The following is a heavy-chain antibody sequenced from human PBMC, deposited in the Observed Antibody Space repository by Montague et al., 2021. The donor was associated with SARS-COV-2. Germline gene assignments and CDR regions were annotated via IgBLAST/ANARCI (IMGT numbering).Heavy chain of an antibody. CDR3: ARDVRYYDFWSGRAQTSPDY. J-gene: IGHJ4*02. CDR1: GYSISSGYY. CDR2: INHSGST. V-gene: IGHV4-38-2*02. D-gene: IGHD3-3*01. Sequence: SETLSLTCTVSGYSISSGYYCGWIRQPPGKGLEWIGRINHSGSTYYNPPPKSRVTISVDTSKNQFSLKLSAVTAAGTAVYYCARDVRYYDFWSGRAQTSPDYWGQGTLVTVSS.